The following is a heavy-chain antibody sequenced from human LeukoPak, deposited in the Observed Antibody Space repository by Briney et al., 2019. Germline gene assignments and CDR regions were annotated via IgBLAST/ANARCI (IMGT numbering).Heavy chain of an antibody. D-gene: IGHD3-22*01. J-gene: IGHJ3*02. CDR1: VFTLRSYW. V-gene: IGHV3-7*01. Sequence: GGSLRLSCAAHVFTLRSYWMSWVRQAPGKGLEWVANIKQDGSEKYYVDSVKGRISISRDNAKNSLFLQINTLRTEDTAVYYCARIVRGIVMPQNAFDIWGQGTMVTVSS. CDR2: IKQDGSEK. CDR3: ARIVRGIVMPQNAFDI.